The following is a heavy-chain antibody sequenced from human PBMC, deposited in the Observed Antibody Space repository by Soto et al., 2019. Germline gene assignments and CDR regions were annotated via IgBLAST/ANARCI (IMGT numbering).Heavy chain of an antibody. D-gene: IGHD6-13*01. Sequence: GESLKISCNSSGYSFTSYWIVWVRHMPGKGLEWMWIIYPGDSDTRYSPSFQGQVTISADKYISTAYLQWRSLKASDTAMYYCASLDSSPSSELDYCGLGTLVTVSS. CDR2: IYPGDSDT. CDR3: ASLDSSPSSELDY. CDR1: GYSFTSYW. J-gene: IGHJ4*02. V-gene: IGHV5-51*01.